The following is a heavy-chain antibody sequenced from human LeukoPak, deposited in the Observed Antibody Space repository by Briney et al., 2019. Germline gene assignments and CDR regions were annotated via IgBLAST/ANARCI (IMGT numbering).Heavy chain of an antibody. D-gene: IGHD2-2*01. V-gene: IGHV1-18*01. Sequence: ASVKVSCKASGYTFTSYGISWVRRAPGQGLEWMGWISAYNGNTNYAQKLQGRVTMTTDTSTSTAYMELRSLRSDDTAVYYCARSRVVVVPAASDAFDIWGQGTMVTVSS. CDR1: GYTFTSYG. CDR3: ARSRVVVVPAASDAFDI. CDR2: ISAYNGNT. J-gene: IGHJ3*02.